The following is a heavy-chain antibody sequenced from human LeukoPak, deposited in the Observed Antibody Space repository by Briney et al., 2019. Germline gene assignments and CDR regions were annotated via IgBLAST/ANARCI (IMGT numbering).Heavy chain of an antibody. D-gene: IGHD1-26*01. J-gene: IGHJ4*02. Sequence: SETLSLTCAVSGGSISSGGYSWSWIRQPPGTGLEWIGYIYHSGSTYYNPSLKSRVTISVDRSKNQFSLKLSSATAADTAVYYCARGPRSYMVDYWGQGTLVTVSS. CDR2: IYHSGST. CDR1: GGSISSGGYS. CDR3: ARGPRSYMVDY. V-gene: IGHV4-30-2*01.